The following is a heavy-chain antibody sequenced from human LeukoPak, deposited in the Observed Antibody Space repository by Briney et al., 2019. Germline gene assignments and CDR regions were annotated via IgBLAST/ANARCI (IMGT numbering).Heavy chain of an antibody. CDR1: GYTFTSYG. V-gene: IGHV1-18*01. CDR2: ISAYNGNT. CDR3: ARDVSDFRSFSKYYYMDV. D-gene: IGHD3-3*01. J-gene: IGHJ6*03. Sequence: RASVKVSCKASGYTFTSYGISWVRQAPGQGLEWMGWISAYNGNTNYAQQLQGRVTMTTDTSTSTAYMELRSLKSDDTAVYYCARDVSDFRSFSKYYYMDVWGKGTTVTVSS.